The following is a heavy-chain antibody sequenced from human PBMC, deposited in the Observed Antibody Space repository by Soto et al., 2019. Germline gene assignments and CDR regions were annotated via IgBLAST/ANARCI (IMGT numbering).Heavy chain of an antibody. Sequence: SETLSLTCTVSGDSISSTYWSWVRQPAGRGLEWIGRIYSSGSNNYNPSLESRGTMSVDTSKNQFSLTLRSVTAADTAVYFCARGYESGYTFGHDLWGQGTLVTVSS. J-gene: IGHJ5*02. CDR2: IYSSGSN. D-gene: IGHD3-3*01. V-gene: IGHV4-4*07. CDR1: GDSISSTY. CDR3: ARGYESGYTFGHDL.